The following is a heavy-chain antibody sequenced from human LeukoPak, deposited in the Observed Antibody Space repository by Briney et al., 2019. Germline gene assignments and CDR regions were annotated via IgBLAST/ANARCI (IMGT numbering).Heavy chain of an antibody. J-gene: IGHJ4*02. CDR1: GFTFSSYG. CDR2: ISYDGSNK. CDR3: AKPSSTFDWLLWLDY. Sequence: GGSLRLPCAASGFTFSSYGMHWVRQAPGKGLEWVAVISYDGSNKYYADSVKGRFTISRDNSKNTLYLQMNSLRAEDTAVYYCAKPSSTFDWLLWLDYWGQGTLVTVSS. D-gene: IGHD3-9*01. V-gene: IGHV3-30*18.